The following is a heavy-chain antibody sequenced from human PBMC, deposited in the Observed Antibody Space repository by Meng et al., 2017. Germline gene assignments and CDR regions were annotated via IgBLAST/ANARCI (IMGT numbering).Heavy chain of an antibody. V-gene: IGHV6-1*01. CDR1: GDSVPSNSAA. CDR2: AYYRSKWYH. J-gene: IGHJ4*02. Sequence: QLQQSGPGLLKPSQTLSLIWAISGDSVPSNSAAWNWIRQSPSRGLEWLGRAYYRSKWYHDYAESVKSRISIDPDTSKNQFSLQFRSVTPEDSAVYYCARGSYSFDSWGQRTLVTVSS. D-gene: IGHD1-26*01. CDR3: ARGSYSFDS.